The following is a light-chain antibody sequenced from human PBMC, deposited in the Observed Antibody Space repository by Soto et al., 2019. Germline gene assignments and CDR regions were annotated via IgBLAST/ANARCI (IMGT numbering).Light chain of an antibody. CDR3: QQYSHYSRT. CDR1: QSVDHW. V-gene: IGKV1-5*03. Sequence: DIQLTQSPSTLSASIGDRVTITCRASQSVDHWLAWYQQKPGEAPKLLISRTSTLQSGVPSRFSGSGSGTEFTLTISGLQPADFATYYCQQYSHYSRTFGQGTKVEI. CDR2: RTS. J-gene: IGKJ1*01.